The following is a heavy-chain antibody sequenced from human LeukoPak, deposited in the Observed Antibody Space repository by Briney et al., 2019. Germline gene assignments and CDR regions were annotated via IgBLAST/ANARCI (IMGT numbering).Heavy chain of an antibody. V-gene: IGHV3-48*01. J-gene: IGHJ4*02. CDR1: GFTFSSYS. CDR2: ISSSSSTI. CDR3: ARDGITMVRGVMNYFDY. D-gene: IGHD3-10*01. Sequence: VGSLRVSCVASGFTFSSYSMNWVRQAPRKGLAWGSYISSSSSTIYYADSGKGRFTISRDNAKNSLYLQMNSLRAEDTAVYYCARDGITMVRGVMNYFDYWGQGTLVTVSS.